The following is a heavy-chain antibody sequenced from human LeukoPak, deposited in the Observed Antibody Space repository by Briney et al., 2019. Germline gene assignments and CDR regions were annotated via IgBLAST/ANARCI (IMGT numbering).Heavy chain of an antibody. V-gene: IGHV1-8*01. CDR2: MNPNSGNT. CDR3: ARGGSVIGGLYYYYGMDV. J-gene: IGHJ6*02. D-gene: IGHD2-15*01. Sequence: ASVKVSCKASGYTFTSYDINWVRQATGQGLEWMGWMNPNSGNTGYAQKFQGRVTMTRNTSISTAYMELSSLRSEDTAVYYCARGGSVIGGLYYYYGMDVWGQGTTVTVSS. CDR1: GYTFTSYD.